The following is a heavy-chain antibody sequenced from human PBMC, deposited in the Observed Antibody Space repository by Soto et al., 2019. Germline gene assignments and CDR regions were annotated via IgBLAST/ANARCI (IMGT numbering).Heavy chain of an antibody. Sequence: GGSLRLSCVVSGFSLSTYSVNWVRQAPGKGLEWISYIRSSSSTTFYADSVKGRFTISTDTAKNSLYLQMNSLRDDDTAVYYCARDYIFGLDYWGQGTPVTVSS. D-gene: IGHD3-3*02. CDR1: GFSLSTYS. CDR2: IRSSSSTT. V-gene: IGHV3-48*02. J-gene: IGHJ4*02. CDR3: ARDYIFGLDY.